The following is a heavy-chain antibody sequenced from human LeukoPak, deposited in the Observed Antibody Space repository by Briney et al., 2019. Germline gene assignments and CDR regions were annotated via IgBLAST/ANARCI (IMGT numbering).Heavy chain of an antibody. J-gene: IGHJ4*02. Sequence: PGRSLRLSCSASGFTFSSCGFHWVRQPPGKGLEWVAAIWYDGTHKYYADSVEGRLTITRDDSKNTVYLEMSSLRAEDTAVYYCVKDRGDGYRGFDHGGQGTLVTVSS. CDR3: VKDRGDGYRGFDH. CDR2: IWYDGTHK. V-gene: IGHV3-33*06. D-gene: IGHD5-24*01. CDR1: GFTFSSCG.